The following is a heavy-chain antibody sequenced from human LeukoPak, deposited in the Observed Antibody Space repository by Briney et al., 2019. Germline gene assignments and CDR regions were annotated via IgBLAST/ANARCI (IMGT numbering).Heavy chain of an antibody. Sequence: ASVKVSCKASGYTFTSYDINWVRQATGQGLEWMGWINTNTGNPTYAQGFTGRFVFSLDTSVSTAYLQISSLKAEDTAVYYCARGRAAGNRGNWFDPWGQGTLVTVSS. D-gene: IGHD6-13*01. CDR3: ARGRAAGNRGNWFDP. J-gene: IGHJ5*02. CDR1: GYTFTSYD. CDR2: INTNTGNP. V-gene: IGHV7-4-1*02.